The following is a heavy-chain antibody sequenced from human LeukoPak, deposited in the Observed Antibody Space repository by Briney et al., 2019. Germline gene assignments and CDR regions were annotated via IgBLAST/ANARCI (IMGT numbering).Heavy chain of an antibody. Sequence: SETLSLTCAVYGGSFSGYYWSWIRQPPGKGLGWIGEINHSGSTNYNPSLKSRVTISVDTSKNQFSLKLSSVTAADTAVYYCARGLESSSWYNLDYWGQGTLVTVSS. CDR2: INHSGST. CDR3: ARGLESSSWYNLDY. J-gene: IGHJ4*02. D-gene: IGHD6-13*01. V-gene: IGHV4-34*01. CDR1: GGSFSGYY.